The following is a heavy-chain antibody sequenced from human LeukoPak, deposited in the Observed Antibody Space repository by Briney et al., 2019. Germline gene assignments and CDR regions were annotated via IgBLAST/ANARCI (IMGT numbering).Heavy chain of an antibody. CDR1: GFTFSSYS. Sequence: GGSLRLSCAASGFTFSSYSMNWVRQPPGKGLEWVSVISVSGGSSNYGDSVKGRFTISRDNSKNTLYLQMNSLRAEDTALYYRAKDRSLVPAALNYWGQGTLVTVSS. CDR2: ISVSGGSS. V-gene: IGHV3-23*01. J-gene: IGHJ4*02. D-gene: IGHD2-2*01. CDR3: AKDRSLVPAALNY.